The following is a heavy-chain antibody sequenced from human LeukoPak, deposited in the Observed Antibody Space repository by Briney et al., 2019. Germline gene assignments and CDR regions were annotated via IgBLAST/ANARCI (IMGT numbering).Heavy chain of an antibody. V-gene: IGHV3-7*03. CDR2: INQDGSEK. CDR3: ARDEVHAAAY. Sequence: PGGSLRLSCAASGFTFFRSWMSWVRQAPGKGLEWVANINQDGSEKYYVDSVKGRFTISRDNAKNSLYLQMNSLRADDTAVYYCARDEVHAAAYWGQGTLVTISS. CDR1: GFTFFRSW. J-gene: IGHJ4*02. D-gene: IGHD2-2*01.